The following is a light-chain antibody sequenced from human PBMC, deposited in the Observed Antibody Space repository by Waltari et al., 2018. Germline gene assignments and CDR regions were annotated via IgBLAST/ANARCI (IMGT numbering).Light chain of an antibody. Sequence: QSALTQPAAVSGSPGQSVIISCTGASSDIGRYDIVFWYQQHPGNAPKLVLSDVSKPPAGFSDRFSGSKSGDTASLTISGLQFEDEADYYCCSYPGNYVWVFGGGTRLTVL. CDR2: DVS. V-gene: IGLV2-23*02. J-gene: IGLJ3*02. CDR1: SSDIGRYDI. CDR3: CSYPGNYVWV.